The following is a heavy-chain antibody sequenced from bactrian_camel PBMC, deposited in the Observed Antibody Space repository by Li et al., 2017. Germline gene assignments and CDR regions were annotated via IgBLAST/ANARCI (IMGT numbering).Heavy chain of an antibody. D-gene: IGHD5*01. V-gene: IGHV3S53*01. CDR2: VDSSGAT. Sequence: HVQLVESGGGLVQPGGSLRLSCEVSGSTDWTWCMAWYRQAAGKEREGVAAVDSSGATSYADSVKGRFTISKDNAKNTLYLQMNSLEPEDTAMYFCAAAFSWGRCSLALHEFNYWGQGTQVTVS. J-gene: IGHJ4*01. CDR1: GSTDWTWC. CDR3: AAAFSWGRCSLALHEFNY.